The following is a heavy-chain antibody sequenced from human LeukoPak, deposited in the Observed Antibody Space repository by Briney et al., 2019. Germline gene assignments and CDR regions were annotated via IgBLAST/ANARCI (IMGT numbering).Heavy chain of an antibody. J-gene: IGHJ4*02. CDR1: GFSVNNNY. V-gene: IGHV3-66*01. Sequence: GGSLRLSCATSGFSVNNNYMSWVRQAPGKGLEWVSVISSAGDTYYADSVKGRFSISRDTSKDAVFLEMNSLRAEDAAVYYCARVGYGSSWGERYYFDHWGQGAQVTVSS. D-gene: IGHD6-13*01. CDR2: ISSAGDT. CDR3: ARVGYGSSWGERYYFDH.